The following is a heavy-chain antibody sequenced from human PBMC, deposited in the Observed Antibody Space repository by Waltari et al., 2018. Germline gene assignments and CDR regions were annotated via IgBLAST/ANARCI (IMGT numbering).Heavy chain of an antibody. J-gene: IGHJ4*02. Sequence: QVQLVESGGGVVQPGGSLRLSCAASGFSFRGYAMPWVRPAPGKGLEWVAFIWHDGSDKFYGDSVKGRFIISRDNSKNMVYLEMDSLRADDTAVYYCAKDTQFYGAPYYFDYWGQGTLVTVSS. CDR3: AKDTQFYGAPYYFDY. V-gene: IGHV3-30*02. CDR2: IWHDGSDK. CDR1: GFSFRGYA. D-gene: IGHD4-17*01.